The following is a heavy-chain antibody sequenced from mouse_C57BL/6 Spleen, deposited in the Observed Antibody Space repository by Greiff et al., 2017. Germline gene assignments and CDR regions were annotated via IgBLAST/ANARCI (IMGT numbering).Heavy chain of an antibody. J-gene: IGHJ2*01. CDR1: GYSFTGYY. CDR3: ARWERYFDY. CDR2: INPSTGGT. D-gene: IGHD4-1*01. V-gene: IGHV1-42*01. Sequence: EVKLKQSGPELVKPGASVKISCKASGYSFTGYYMNWVKQSPEKSLEWIGEINPSTGGTTSNQKFKAKATLTVDKSSSTAYMQLKSLTSEDSAVYYCARWERYFDYWGQGTTLTVSS.